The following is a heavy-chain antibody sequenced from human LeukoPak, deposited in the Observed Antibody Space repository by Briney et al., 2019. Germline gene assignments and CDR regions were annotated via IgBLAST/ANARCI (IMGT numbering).Heavy chain of an antibody. CDR2: ISYDGSNK. CDR1: GFTFSSYG. CDR3: ANHGHGSSWF. Sequence: GGSLRLSCAASGFTFSSYGMHWVRQAPGKGLEWVAVISYDGSNKYYADSVKGRFTISRDNSKNTLYLQMNSLRAEDTAVYYCANHGHGSSWFWGQGTLVTVSS. D-gene: IGHD6-13*01. J-gene: IGHJ4*02. V-gene: IGHV3-30*18.